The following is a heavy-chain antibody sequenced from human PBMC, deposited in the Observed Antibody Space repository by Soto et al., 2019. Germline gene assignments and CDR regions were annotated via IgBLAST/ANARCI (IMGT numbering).Heavy chain of an antibody. J-gene: IGHJ4*02. CDR1: GASITSTTYF. CDR3: GKNRPSTSRCGY. V-gene: IGHV4-39*01. CDR2: IDYSGKT. D-gene: IGHD2-21*01. Sequence: PSETLSLTCTLSGASITSTTYFWAWIRKPPGKGLEWVGSIDYSGKTHYNPSLKSRVTISVDRSKNQFSLQMSYVTAAATAVYYCGKNRPSTSRCGYWGQGSLVTVSS.